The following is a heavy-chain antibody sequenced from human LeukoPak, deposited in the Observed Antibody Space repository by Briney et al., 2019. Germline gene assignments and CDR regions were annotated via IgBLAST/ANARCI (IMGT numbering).Heavy chain of an antibody. J-gene: IGHJ4*02. CDR1: GYTFTCYY. CDR3: ARDHESGPLDY. Sequence: ASVKVSCKASGYTFTCYYMHWVRQAPGQGLEWMGRINPNSGGTNYAQKFQGRVTMTRDTSISTAYMELSRLRSDDTAVYYCARDHESGPLDYWGQGTLVTVSS. CDR2: INPNSGGT. D-gene: IGHD3-3*01. V-gene: IGHV1-2*06.